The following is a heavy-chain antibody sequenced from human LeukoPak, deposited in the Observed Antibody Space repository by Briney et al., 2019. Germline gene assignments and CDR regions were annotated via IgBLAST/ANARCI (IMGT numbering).Heavy chain of an antibody. V-gene: IGHV3-7*05. CDR1: GFTFSNYW. Sequence: GGSLRLSCAASGFTFSNYWMIWVRQAPGKGLEWVGNIKQDGSEKRYADSVRGRFTISRDNAQTSLYLQMNSLRAEDTAVYYCARASNPWLQLTWGQGTLVTV. D-gene: IGHD5-24*01. J-gene: IGHJ5*02. CDR2: IKQDGSEK. CDR3: ARASNPWLQLT.